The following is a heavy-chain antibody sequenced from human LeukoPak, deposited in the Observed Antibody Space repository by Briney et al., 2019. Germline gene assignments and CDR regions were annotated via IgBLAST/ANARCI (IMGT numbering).Heavy chain of an antibody. D-gene: IGHD3-3*02. CDR2: ISSRSSYI. J-gene: IGHJ6*02. Sequence: PGGSLRLSCAASGFTFSSYSMNWVRQAPGKGPEWVSSISSRSSYIHYADSVKGRFTISRDNANNSLYLQMNSLRAEDTAVYYCARDPPIYQGISSYYYGMDVWGQGTTVTVSS. CDR1: GFTFSSYS. CDR3: ARDPPIYQGISSYYYGMDV. V-gene: IGHV3-21*01.